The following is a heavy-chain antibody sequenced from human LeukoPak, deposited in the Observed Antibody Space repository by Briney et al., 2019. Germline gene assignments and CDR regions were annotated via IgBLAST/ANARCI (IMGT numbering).Heavy chain of an antibody. J-gene: IGHJ4*02. V-gene: IGHV4-34*01. D-gene: IGHD2-2*01. CDR1: GGSFSGYY. Sequence: SETLFLTCAVYGGSFSGYYWSWIRQPPGKGLEWIGEINHSGSTNYNPSLKSRVTISVDTSKNQFSLKLSSVTAADTAVYYCARRRGGRYIVVVPAARGVYFDYWGQGTLVTVSS. CDR3: ARRRGGRYIVVVPAARGVYFDY. CDR2: INHSGST.